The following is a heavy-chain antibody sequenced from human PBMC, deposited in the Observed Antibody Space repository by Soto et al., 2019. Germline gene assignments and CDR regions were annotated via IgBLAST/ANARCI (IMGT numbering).Heavy chain of an antibody. D-gene: IGHD2-2*01. Sequence: QLQLLESGPGLVKPSETLSLTCSVSGGSSSSGPYSWGWIRQPPGNGLEWIGTFHYSGRTYYSPSLESRVTISVDTSKNQFAMKVSYVTAADTAVFDCARLACYCSGTNCDGYAGMDVWGQGTTVTVSS. J-gene: IGHJ6*02. V-gene: IGHV4-39*01. CDR2: FHYSGRT. CDR1: GGSSSSGPYS. CDR3: ARLACYCSGTNCDGYAGMDV.